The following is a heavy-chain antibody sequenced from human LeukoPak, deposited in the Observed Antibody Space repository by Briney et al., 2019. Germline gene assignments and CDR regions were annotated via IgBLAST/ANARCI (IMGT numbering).Heavy chain of an antibody. V-gene: IGHV3-23*01. Sequence: GSLRLSCAVSGFTFSNYAMTWVRQAPGKGLEWVSAISGSGGSTYYADSVKGRFTISRDNSKNTLFLQMNSLTVEDTAIYYCANDEGCSGDNCYSGSQLIGHWGQGTLVIVSS. CDR2: ISGSGGST. J-gene: IGHJ4*02. CDR3: ANDEGCSGDNCYSGSQLIGH. CDR1: GFTFSNYA. D-gene: IGHD2-15*01.